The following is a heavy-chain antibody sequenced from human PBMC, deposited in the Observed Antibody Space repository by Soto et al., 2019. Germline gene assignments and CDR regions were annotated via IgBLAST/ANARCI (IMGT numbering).Heavy chain of an antibody. CDR1: GYSFTSYD. CDR3: ARGWLLDPHMDV. J-gene: IGHJ6*03. D-gene: IGHD5-18*01. Sequence: QVQLVQSGAEVKKPGASLKVSCKASGYSFTSYDMNWVRQVPGQGPEWMGWLNPNSANKGYAQKFKGRITMSRDMSTRTAYMELSSHTSEDTAVYYCARGWLLDPHMDVWGRGTTITVSS. CDR2: LNPNSANK. V-gene: IGHV1-8*01.